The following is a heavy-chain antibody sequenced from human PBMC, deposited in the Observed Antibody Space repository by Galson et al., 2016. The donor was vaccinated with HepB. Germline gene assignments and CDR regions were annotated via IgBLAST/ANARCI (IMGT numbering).Heavy chain of an antibody. CDR3: VAYYTSGSYYNHY. J-gene: IGHJ4*02. Sequence: SLRLSCAASGFTFSDHYIDWVRQAPGKGLEWVGRSKNKARGYTTEYAASVKGRFIVSRDDSRNSLYLQMNSLKTEGTAMYYCVAYYTSGSYYNHYWGRGTLVTVSS. D-gene: IGHD3-10*01. CDR2: SKNKARGYTT. CDR1: GFTFSDHY. V-gene: IGHV3-72*01.